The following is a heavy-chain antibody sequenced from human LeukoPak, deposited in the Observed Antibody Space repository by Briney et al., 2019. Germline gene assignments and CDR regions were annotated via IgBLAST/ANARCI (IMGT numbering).Heavy chain of an antibody. CDR1: GGTFRSFA. Sequence: SVKVSCKASGGTFRSFAINWVRQAPGKGLEWIGGIIPMINTPKYAQRFQGRVSITADESTSTGYMEVSSLRSEDTAVYYCARGYSRWSTPTSSYYYRMDVWGQGTTVAVSS. J-gene: IGHJ6*02. D-gene: IGHD6-13*01. CDR2: IIPMINTP. CDR3: ARGYSRWSTPTSSYYYRMDV. V-gene: IGHV1-69*01.